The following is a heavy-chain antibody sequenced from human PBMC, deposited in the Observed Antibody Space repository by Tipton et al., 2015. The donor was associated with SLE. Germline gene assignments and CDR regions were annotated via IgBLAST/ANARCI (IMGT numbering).Heavy chain of an antibody. Sequence: LRLSCTVSGGSISSDTLYWSWIRQPAGKGLEWIGHIYTSGSSNYNPSLKSRVTISVDTSKNQFSLKLSSVTAADTAVYYCARDWGDDLGFDYWGQGTLVTVSS. V-gene: IGHV4-61*09. CDR2: IYTSGSS. CDR3: ARDWGDDLGFDY. J-gene: IGHJ4*02. D-gene: IGHD3-16*01. CDR1: GGSISSDTLY.